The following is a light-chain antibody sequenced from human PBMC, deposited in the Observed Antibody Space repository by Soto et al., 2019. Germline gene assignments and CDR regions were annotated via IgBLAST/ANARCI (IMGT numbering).Light chain of an antibody. Sequence: DIQMTQSPSSLSASVGDRVTITCRASQSISSYLNWYQQKPGKAPKLLIYAASRLPSGVPSRFSGSGSGTDFTLTISSLQPEDFATYYCQQSYSTMYTFGQGTKLEIK. CDR3: QQSYSTMYT. CDR1: QSISSY. V-gene: IGKV1-39*01. CDR2: AAS. J-gene: IGKJ2*01.